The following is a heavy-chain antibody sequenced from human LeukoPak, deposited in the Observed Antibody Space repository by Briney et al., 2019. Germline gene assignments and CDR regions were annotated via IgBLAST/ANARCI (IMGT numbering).Heavy chain of an antibody. J-gene: IGHJ4*02. V-gene: IGHV3-23*01. CDR1: GFTFSSYG. CDR3: AKKSSSVAVAGTLGGLFD. D-gene: IGHD6-19*01. Sequence: GGTLRLSCAASGFTFSSYGMSWVRQAPGKGLEWVSAISGSGGSTYYADSVKGRFTISRDNSKNTLYLQMNSLRAEDTAVYYCAKKSSSVAVAGTLGGLFDWGQGTLVTVSS. CDR2: ISGSGGST.